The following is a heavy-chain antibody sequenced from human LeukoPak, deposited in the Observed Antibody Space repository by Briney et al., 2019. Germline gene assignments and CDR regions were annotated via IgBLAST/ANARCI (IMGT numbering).Heavy chain of an antibody. CDR1: GGTFSSYA. CDR3: ARTTMVRGVIIHYWFDP. Sequence: SVKVSCKASGGTFSSYAISWVRQAPGQGLEWMGGIIPIFGTANYAQKFQGRVTITTDESTSTAYMELSSLRSEDTAVYYCARTTMVRGVIIHYWFDPWGQGTLVTVSS. CDR2: IIPIFGTA. J-gene: IGHJ5*02. V-gene: IGHV1-69*05. D-gene: IGHD3-10*01.